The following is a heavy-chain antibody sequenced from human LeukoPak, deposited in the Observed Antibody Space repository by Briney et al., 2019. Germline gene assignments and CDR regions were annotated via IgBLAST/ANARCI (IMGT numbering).Heavy chain of an antibody. D-gene: IGHD4-17*01. V-gene: IGHV3-53*01. CDR1: GFTVSSKC. J-gene: IGHJ4*02. Sequence: PGGSLRLSCAASGFTVSSKCMSWVRQAPGKGLEWVSIIYPGGTTYYADSVKGRFTISRDNSKNTVYLQMNSLKADDAAVYYCARADDFGDYDCWGQGALVTVSS. CDR3: ARADDFGDYDC. CDR2: IYPGGTT.